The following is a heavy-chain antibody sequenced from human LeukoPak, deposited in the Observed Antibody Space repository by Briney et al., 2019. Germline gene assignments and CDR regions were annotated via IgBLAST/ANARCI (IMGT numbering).Heavy chain of an antibody. D-gene: IGHD3-10*01. CDR2: VSAGGGKK. V-gene: IGHV3-23*01. CDR1: AFTFSSYA. Sequence: RGCLRLSSAASAFTFSSYAMSSVPPAPGEGLEWVSGVSAGGGKKNYEDSVKGRFTISRDDSKNTLYLKMNSLRAEDTAVYYCAKDRVAASRYGSDFDYWGQGTLVTVSS. CDR3: AKDRVAASRYGSDFDY. J-gene: IGHJ4*02.